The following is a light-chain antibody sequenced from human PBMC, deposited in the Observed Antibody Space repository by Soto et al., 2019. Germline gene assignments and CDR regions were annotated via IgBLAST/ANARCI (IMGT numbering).Light chain of an antibody. Sequence: QPVLTQSPSASASLGASVKLTCTLSSGHSSYAIAWHQQQPEKGPRYLMKLNSDGSHSKGDGIPDRFSGSRSGAERYLTISSLQSEDEADYYCQTWGTGIQVFGTGAMLTVL. CDR3: QTWGTGIQV. CDR2: LNSDGSH. J-gene: IGLJ1*01. V-gene: IGLV4-69*01. CDR1: SGHSSYA.